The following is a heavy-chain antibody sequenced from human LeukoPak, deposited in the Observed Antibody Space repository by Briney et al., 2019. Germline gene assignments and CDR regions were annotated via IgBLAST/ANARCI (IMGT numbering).Heavy chain of an antibody. CDR1: GFTFSSYE. V-gene: IGHV3-48*03. Sequence: PGGSLRLSCAASGFTFSSYEMNWVRQAPGKGLEWISYIRNSGTTIYYTDSVKGRFTSSRDDAKNSLYLQMNSLRAEDTAVYYCASTTYYYDSSGYGWYFDLWGRGTLVTVSS. CDR2: IRNSGTTI. D-gene: IGHD3-22*01. CDR3: ASTTYYYDSSGYGWYFDL. J-gene: IGHJ2*01.